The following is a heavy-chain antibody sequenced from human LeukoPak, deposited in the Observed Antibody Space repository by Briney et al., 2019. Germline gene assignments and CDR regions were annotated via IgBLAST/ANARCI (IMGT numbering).Heavy chain of an antibody. V-gene: IGHV4-34*01. CDR1: GGSFSGYY. CDR3: ARESYSSGSHYFDY. J-gene: IGHJ4*02. Sequence: SETLSLTCAVYGGSFSGYYWSWIRQPPGKGLEWIGEINHSGSINYNPSPKSRVTMSVDTSKNQFSLKLSSVTAADTAVYYCARESYSSGSHYFDYWGQGTLVTVSS. CDR2: INHSGSI. D-gene: IGHD6-19*01.